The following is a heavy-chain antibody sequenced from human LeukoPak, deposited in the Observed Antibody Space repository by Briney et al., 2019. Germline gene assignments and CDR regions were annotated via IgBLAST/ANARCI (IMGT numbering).Heavy chain of an antibody. CDR3: ARGVAVAGTGLIFWFDP. V-gene: IGHV4-34*01. Sequence: SETLSLTCAVYDGSFSGYYWSWIRQPPGKGLEWIGEINHSGSTNYNPSLKSRVTISVDTSKNQFSLKLSSVTAADTAVYYCARGVAVAGTGLIFWFDPWGQGTLVTVSS. CDR2: INHSGST. CDR1: DGSFSGYY. D-gene: IGHD6-19*01. J-gene: IGHJ5*02.